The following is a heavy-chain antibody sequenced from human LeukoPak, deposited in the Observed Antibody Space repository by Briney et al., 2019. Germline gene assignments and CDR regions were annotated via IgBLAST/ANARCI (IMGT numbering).Heavy chain of an antibody. CDR2: IKQDGSEK. CDR1: GFTFSSYW. J-gene: IGHJ4*02. V-gene: IGHV3-7*01. CDR3: ARDLLLGYSSSWYQNYFDY. Sequence: PGGSLRLSCAASGFTFSSYWMSWVRQAPGKGLEWVANIKQDGSEKYYVDSVKGRFTISRDNAKNSLYLQMNSLRAEDTAVYYCARDLLLGYSSSWYQNYFDYWGQGTLVTVSS. D-gene: IGHD6-13*01.